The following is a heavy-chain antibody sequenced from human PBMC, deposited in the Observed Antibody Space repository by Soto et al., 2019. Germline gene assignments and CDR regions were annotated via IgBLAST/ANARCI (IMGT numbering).Heavy chain of an antibody. CDR1: GGSISSGDYY. Sequence: PSETLSLTCTVSGGSISSGDYYWMWIRQPPGKVLDWIGYIYYCGRTYYNPSLKSRVTISVDTSKNQFSLKLSSVTAADTAVYYCPRRAAAATDWFDPWGQVTLVTVSS. D-gene: IGHD6-13*01. V-gene: IGHV4-30-4*01. J-gene: IGHJ5*02. CDR2: IYYCGRT. CDR3: PRRAAAATDWFDP.